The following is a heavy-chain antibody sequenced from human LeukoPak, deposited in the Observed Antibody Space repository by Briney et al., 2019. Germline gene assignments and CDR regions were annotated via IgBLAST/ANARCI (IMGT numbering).Heavy chain of an antibody. D-gene: IGHD3-22*01. CDR3: ARVGASSGYLLDY. Sequence: QTLSLTCTVSGGSISSGGYYWSWIRQHPGKGLEWIGYIYYSGSTYYNPSLKSRVTISVDTSKNQFSLKLSSVTAADTAVYYCARVGASSGYLLDYWGQGTLVTVSS. V-gene: IGHV4-31*03. CDR1: GGSISSGGYY. CDR2: IYYSGST. J-gene: IGHJ4*02.